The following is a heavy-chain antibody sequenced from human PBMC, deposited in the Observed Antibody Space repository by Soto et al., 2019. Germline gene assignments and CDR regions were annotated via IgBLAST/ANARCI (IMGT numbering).Heavy chain of an antibody. CDR3: ARDARNADYDY. V-gene: IGHV3-48*02. J-gene: IGHJ4*02. D-gene: IGHD3-16*01. CDR2: IHGTRSII. Sequence: EVQLVESGGGLVQPGGSLRLSCEVSGFPFSIHAMNWVRQAPGKGLEWVAYIHGTRSIIYYADSVKGRFTISRDNAKNSLFLQMDSLIDEDTAVYYCARDARNADYDYWGQGTLVTVSS. CDR1: GFPFSIHA.